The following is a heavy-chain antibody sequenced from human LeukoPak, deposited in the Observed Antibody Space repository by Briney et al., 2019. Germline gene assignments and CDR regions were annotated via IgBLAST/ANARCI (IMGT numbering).Heavy chain of an antibody. CDR3: ASLRSGNYYNALDY. CDR1: GYSFASYW. Sequence: GESLKISCKASGYSFASYWVGWVRQMPGEGLEFMGIIYPGDSDTRYGPTFQGQVTISADQSTSTAYLEWSSLKASDTAMYYCASLRSGNYYNALDYWGQGTLVTVSS. D-gene: IGHD3-10*01. V-gene: IGHV5-51*01. CDR2: IYPGDSDT. J-gene: IGHJ4*02.